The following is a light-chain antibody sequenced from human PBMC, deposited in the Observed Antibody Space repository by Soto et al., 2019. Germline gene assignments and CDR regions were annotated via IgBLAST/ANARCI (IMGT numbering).Light chain of an antibody. V-gene: IGKV3-20*01. J-gene: IGKJ2*01. CDR3: QQYVSSSYT. Sequence: EIMLTQSPGTLSLSPGERATLSCRASQSVASSYLGWYQQKPGQAPRLLIYATSSRATGIPDRFSGSGSGTDFTLTISSLEPEDFAVYYCQQYVSSSYTFGQGTKLEIK. CDR1: QSVASSY. CDR2: ATS.